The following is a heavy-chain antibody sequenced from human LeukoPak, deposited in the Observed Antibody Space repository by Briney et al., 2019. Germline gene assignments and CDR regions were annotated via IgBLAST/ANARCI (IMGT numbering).Heavy chain of an antibody. J-gene: IGHJ6*02. Sequence: QSGGSLRLSCTASGFTFGDYGISWVRQAPGKGLEWVGFIRSKAYGGTTEYAASVKGRFTISRDDSKSIGYLQMNSLKTEDTAVYYCSSGATMFRGVLYYYGMDVWGQGTTVTVSS. D-gene: IGHD3-10*01. CDR3: SSGATMFRGVLYYYGMDV. V-gene: IGHV3-49*04. CDR2: IRSKAYGGTT. CDR1: GFTFGDYG.